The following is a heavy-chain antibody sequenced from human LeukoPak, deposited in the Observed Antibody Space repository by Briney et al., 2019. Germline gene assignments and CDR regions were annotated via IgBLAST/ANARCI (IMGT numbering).Heavy chain of an antibody. D-gene: IGHD1-7*01. Sequence: GGSLGLSCAASGFTFSSYSMNWVRQAPGKGLEWVSSISSSSSYIYYADSVKGRFTISRDNAKNSLYLQMNSLRAEDTAVYYCARVSPGNYANYFDYWGQGTLVTVSS. CDR1: GFTFSSYS. CDR3: ARVSPGNYANYFDY. V-gene: IGHV3-21*01. CDR2: ISSSSSYI. J-gene: IGHJ4*02.